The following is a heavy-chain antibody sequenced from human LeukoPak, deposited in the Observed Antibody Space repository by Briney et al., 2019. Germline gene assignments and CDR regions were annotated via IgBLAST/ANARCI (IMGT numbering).Heavy chain of an antibody. CDR2: IYYSGST. CDR1: GGSISSYY. Sequence: KPSETLSLTCTVSGGSISSYYWSWIRQPPGKGLEWIGYIYYSGSTNYNPSLKSRVTISVDTSKNQFSLQLNSVTPEDTAVYYCARDQMGFDPWGQGILVTVSS. D-gene: IGHD5-24*01. CDR3: ARDQMGFDP. V-gene: IGHV4-59*12. J-gene: IGHJ5*02.